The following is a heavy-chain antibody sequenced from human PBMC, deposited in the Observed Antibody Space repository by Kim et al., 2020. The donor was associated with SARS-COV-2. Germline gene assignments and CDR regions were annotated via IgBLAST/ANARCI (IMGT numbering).Heavy chain of an antibody. J-gene: IGHJ4*02. Sequence: GGSLRLSCAASGFTFSSYAMSWVRQAPGKGLEWVSAISGGGGTTYYADSVKGRFTISRDNSKNTLYLQMNSLRAEDTAEYYCAKSEYNYGLSDYWGQGTLVTVSS. CDR1: GFTFSSYA. CDR3: AKSEYNYGLSDY. V-gene: IGHV3-23*01. CDR2: ISGGGGTT. D-gene: IGHD5-18*01.